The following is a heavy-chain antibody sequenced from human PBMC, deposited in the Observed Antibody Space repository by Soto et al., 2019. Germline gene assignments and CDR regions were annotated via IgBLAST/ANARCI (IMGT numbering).Heavy chain of an antibody. CDR3: ARALWQPNYLEGFVF. D-gene: IGHD1-7*01. V-gene: IGHV1-18*04. CDR1: GYTFTSHG. Sequence: ASVKVSCKTSGYTFTSHGISWVRWAPGRGLEWMGWISAYNGDTKYAQRVQDRVSMTTDTSTRTAYIELRSLRFDDTAMYFCARALWQPNYLEGFVFLGQGTPVTVSS. J-gene: IGHJ4*01. CDR2: ISAYNGDT.